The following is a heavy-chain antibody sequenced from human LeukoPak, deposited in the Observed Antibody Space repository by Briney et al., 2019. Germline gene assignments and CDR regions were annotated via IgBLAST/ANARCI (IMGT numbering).Heavy chain of an antibody. Sequence: EASVKVSCKASGGTFSSYAISWVRQAPGQGLEWMGGIIPIFGTANYAQKFQGRVTITADESTSTAYMELSSLRSEDTAVYYCARRMNAAARPENWFDPWGQGTLVTVSS. J-gene: IGHJ5*02. CDR2: IIPIFGTA. D-gene: IGHD6-6*01. V-gene: IGHV1-69*13. CDR1: GGTFSSYA. CDR3: ARRMNAAARPENWFDP.